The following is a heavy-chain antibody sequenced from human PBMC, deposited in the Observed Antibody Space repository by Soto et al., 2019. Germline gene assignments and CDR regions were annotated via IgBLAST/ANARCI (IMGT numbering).Heavy chain of an antibody. Sequence: ASVKVSCKASGYTFTSDGISWVRQAPGQGLECMGWISAYNGNTNYAQKLQGRVTMTTDTSTSTAYMELRSLRSDDTAVYYGARDPAPTTYYYGSGSYSPYGMDVCGQGTTVTV. CDR1: GYTFTSDG. J-gene: IGHJ6*02. V-gene: IGHV1-18*01. D-gene: IGHD3-10*01. CDR2: ISAYNGNT. CDR3: ARDPAPTTYYYGSGSYSPYGMDV.